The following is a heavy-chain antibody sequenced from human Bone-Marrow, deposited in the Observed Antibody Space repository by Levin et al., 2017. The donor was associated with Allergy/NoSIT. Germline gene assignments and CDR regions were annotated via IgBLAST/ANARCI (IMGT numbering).Heavy chain of an antibody. CDR1: GGSFSGSY. Sequence: SQTLSLTCAVYGGSFSGSYWSWIRQPPGKGLEWIGEITPRGSTIYNPSLKSRVTISLDTSKNQLSLRLSSVTAADTAVYYCAREPGYCSGGSCYGGWFDPWGQGTLVTVSS. CDR2: ITPRGST. D-gene: IGHD2-15*01. V-gene: IGHV4-34*01. CDR3: AREPGYCSGGSCYGGWFDP. J-gene: IGHJ5*02.